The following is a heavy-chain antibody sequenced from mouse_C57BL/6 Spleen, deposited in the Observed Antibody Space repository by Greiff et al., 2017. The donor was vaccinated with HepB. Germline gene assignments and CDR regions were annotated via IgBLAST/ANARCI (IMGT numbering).Heavy chain of an antibody. CDR2: INPYNGDT. J-gene: IGHJ1*03. V-gene: IGHV1-20*01. CDR1: GYSFTGYF. D-gene: IGHD1-1*01. CDR3: ARSHPHYYGSSYWYFDV. Sequence: EVQVVESGPELVKPGDSVKISCKASGYSFTGYFMNWVMQSHGKSLEWIGRINPYNGDTFYNQKFKGKATLTVDKSSSTAHMELRSLTSEDSAVYYCARSHPHYYGSSYWYFDVWGTGTTVTVSS.